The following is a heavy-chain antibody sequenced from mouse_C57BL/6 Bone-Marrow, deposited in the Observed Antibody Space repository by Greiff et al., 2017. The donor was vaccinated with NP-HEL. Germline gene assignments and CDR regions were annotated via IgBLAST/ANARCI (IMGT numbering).Heavy chain of an antibody. Sequence: VQLKQSGPVLVKPGASVKMSCKASGYTFTDYYMNWVKQSHGKRLEWIGVINPYNGGTSYNQKFKGKATLTVDKSSSTAYMELNSLTSEDSAVYYCARRSVTTVVAFDYWGQGTTLTVSS. CDR3: ARRSVTTVVAFDY. J-gene: IGHJ2*01. CDR2: INPYNGGT. D-gene: IGHD1-1*01. CDR1: GYTFTDYY. V-gene: IGHV1-19*01.